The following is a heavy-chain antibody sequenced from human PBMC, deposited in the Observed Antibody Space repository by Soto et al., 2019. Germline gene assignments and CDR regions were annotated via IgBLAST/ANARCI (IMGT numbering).Heavy chain of an antibody. CDR2: IYYSGST. V-gene: IGHV4-61*01. CDR3: ARDTATVNIAVAGNYYYYGMDV. CDR1: GGSVSSGSYY. D-gene: IGHD6-19*01. Sequence: SETLSITCTVSGGSVSSGSYYWSWIRQPPGKGLEWIGYIYYSGSTNYNPSLKSRVTISVDTSKNQFSLKLSSVTAADTAVYYCARDTATVNIAVAGNYYYYGMDVWGQGTTVTVSS. J-gene: IGHJ6*02.